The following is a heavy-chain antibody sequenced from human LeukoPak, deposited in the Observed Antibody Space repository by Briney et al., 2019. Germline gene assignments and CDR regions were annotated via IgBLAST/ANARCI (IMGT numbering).Heavy chain of an antibody. CDR1: GFTFSDAW. CDR3: AWDCTHYFDMAV. V-gene: IGHV3-15*01. CDR2: MKSRGSGGTT. D-gene: IGHD2-8*01. Sequence: VGSLRLSCEGSGFTFSDAWMNWVRQAPGKGLEWVGRMKSRGSGGTTDYAAPVKGRFTISRDDSKNTLFLQMSSLQAEDTAVYYCAWDCTHYFDMAVWGQGDTVTVSS. J-gene: IGHJ6*02.